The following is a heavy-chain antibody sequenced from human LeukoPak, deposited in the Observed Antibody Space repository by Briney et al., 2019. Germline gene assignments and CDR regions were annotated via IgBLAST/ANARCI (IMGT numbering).Heavy chain of an antibody. CDR2: IKEDSSER. D-gene: IGHD2-15*01. CDR3: SRGANWVDFDT. Sequence: PGGSLRLSCAASGFTFSKAWMNWVRQAPGKGLEWVANIKEDSSERNSADSVKGRFTISRDNAKTSVYLQMSSLRAEDTAVYYCSRGANWVDFDTWGQGTMVTVSS. V-gene: IGHV3-7*04. CDR1: GFTFSKAW. J-gene: IGHJ3*02.